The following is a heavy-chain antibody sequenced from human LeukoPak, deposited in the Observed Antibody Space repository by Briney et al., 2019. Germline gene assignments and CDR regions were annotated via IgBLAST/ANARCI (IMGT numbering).Heavy chain of an antibody. J-gene: IGHJ4*02. D-gene: IGHD3-16*01. CDR1: GYSFTSHW. CDR2: IYPDDSDT. V-gene: IGHV5-51*01. Sequence: GESLKISCKGSGYSFTSHWIAWVRQVPGKGLEWMGIIYPDDSDTRYHPSFQGQATISADKSISTAYLQWSSLKASDTAIYYCARPPQYYVSSIKYYFDYWGQGTLVTVSS. CDR3: ARPPQYYVSSIKYYFDY.